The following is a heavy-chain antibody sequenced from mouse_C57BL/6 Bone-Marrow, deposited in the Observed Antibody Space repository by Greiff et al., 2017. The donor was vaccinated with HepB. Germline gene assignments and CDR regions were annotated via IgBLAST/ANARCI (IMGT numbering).Heavy chain of an antibody. CDR1: GYTFTSYW. V-gene: IGHV1-55*01. D-gene: IGHD1-1*01. J-gene: IGHJ1*03. CDR2: IHPGSGST. Sequence: VQLQQPGAELVKPGASVKMSCKASGYTFTSYWITWVKQRPGQGLEWIGDIHPGSGSTNYNEKFKSKATLTVDTSSSTAYMQLSSLTSEDSAVYYCARGFSITTVVASRGYFDVWGTGTTVTVSS. CDR3: ARGFSITTVVASRGYFDV.